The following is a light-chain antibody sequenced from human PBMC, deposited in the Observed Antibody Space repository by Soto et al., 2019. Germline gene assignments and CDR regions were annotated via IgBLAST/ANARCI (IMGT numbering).Light chain of an antibody. CDR3: SSYAGSTNCV. CDR1: SSDVGGYNY. J-gene: IGLJ1*01. Sequence: QSVRPQPPSASWSPGHSVAIACTGTSSDVGGYNYVSWYQQHPGKAPKLMIYEVSKRPSGVPDRFSGSKSGNTASLTVSGLQAEDEADYYCSSYAGSTNCVFGTGTKVTVL. CDR2: EVS. V-gene: IGLV2-8*01.